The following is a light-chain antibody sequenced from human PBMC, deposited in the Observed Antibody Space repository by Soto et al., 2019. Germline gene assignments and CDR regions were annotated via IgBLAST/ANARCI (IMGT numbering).Light chain of an antibody. V-gene: IGLV2-14*01. CDR1: SSDVGGYNY. J-gene: IGLJ1*01. CDR2: EVS. CDR3: RAYTSSSTYV. Sequence: QSALTQPASVSGSPGQSITISCTGTSSDVGGYNYVSWYQQHPGKAPKLMIYEVSNRPSGVSNRFSGSKSGNTAALTISGLQAEDDADDYCRAYTSSSTYVFGTGTKLTVL.